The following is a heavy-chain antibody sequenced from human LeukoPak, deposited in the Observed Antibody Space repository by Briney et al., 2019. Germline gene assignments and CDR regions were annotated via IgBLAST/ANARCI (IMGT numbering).Heavy chain of an antibody. CDR2: INHSGST. CDR3: ARGTYYFDTSAHETDDY. J-gene: IGHJ4*02. D-gene: IGHD3-22*01. V-gene: IGHV4-34*01. CDR1: GGSFNNYY. Sequence: SETLPLTCAVYGGSFNNYYWSSIRQPPGKGLEWIGEINHSGSTNYNPSLKSRLTISVDTPKNQFSLKLSSVTAADTAVYYCARGTYYFDTSAHETDDYWGQGTLVTVSS.